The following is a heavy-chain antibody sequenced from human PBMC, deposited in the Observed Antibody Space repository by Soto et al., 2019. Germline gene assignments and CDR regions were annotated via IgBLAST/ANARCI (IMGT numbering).Heavy chain of an antibody. CDR3: AASKEYYYGSGSPHYYGMYV. D-gene: IGHD3-10*01. Sequence: GASVKVSCKASGFTFTSSAVQWVRQARGQRLEWIGWNVVGSGNTNYAQKFQERVTITRDMSTSTAYMELSSLRSEDTAVYYCAASKEYYYGSGSPHYYGMYVRGQRTTVPVSS. CDR1: GFTFTSSA. J-gene: IGHJ6*02. CDR2: NVVGSGNT. V-gene: IGHV1-58*01.